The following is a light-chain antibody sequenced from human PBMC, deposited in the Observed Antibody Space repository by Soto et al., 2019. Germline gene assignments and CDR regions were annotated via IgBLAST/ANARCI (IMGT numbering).Light chain of an antibody. V-gene: IGKV1-5*01. CDR3: QQYHTSSIT. Sequence: IQMNQSASSLSASVGNTVTITCGASQTISSWLAWYQQKPGKAPNSLIYDASTLERGVPSRFSGTGSGTEFTLTIDGLKTDDFATYYCQQYHTSSITFGQGTRLEIK. CDR2: DAS. CDR1: QTISSW. J-gene: IGKJ5*01.